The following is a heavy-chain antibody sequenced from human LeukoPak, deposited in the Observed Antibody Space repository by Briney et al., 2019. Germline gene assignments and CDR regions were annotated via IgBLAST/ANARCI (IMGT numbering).Heavy chain of an antibody. CDR1: GFTFSNYS. V-gene: IGHV3-30-3*01. CDR3: ARDWRTGTTFD. CDR2: ISYDGNNR. D-gene: IGHD1-1*01. J-gene: IGHJ4*02. Sequence: GGSLRLSCEASGFTFSNYSMHWVRQAPGKGLEWVAVISYDGNNRYYADSVKGRFTISRDNAKNSLYLQMNSLRAEDTAIYYCARDWRTGTTFDWGQGTLVTVSS.